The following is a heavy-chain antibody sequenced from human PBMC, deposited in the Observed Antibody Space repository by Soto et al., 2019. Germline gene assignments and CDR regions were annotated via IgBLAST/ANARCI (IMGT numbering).Heavy chain of an antibody. CDR2: IYTSGST. D-gene: IGHD2-2*02. Sequence: PSENLSLTCTVSGGSISSYYWSWIRQPALNVLEWIGRIYTSGSTNYNPSLKSRVTISVDTSKNQFSLKLSSVTAADTAVYYCARERVVPAAIRYYYYGMDAWGQGTTV. J-gene: IGHJ6*02. CDR1: GGSISSYY. CDR3: ARERVVPAAIRYYYYGMDA. V-gene: IGHV4-4*07.